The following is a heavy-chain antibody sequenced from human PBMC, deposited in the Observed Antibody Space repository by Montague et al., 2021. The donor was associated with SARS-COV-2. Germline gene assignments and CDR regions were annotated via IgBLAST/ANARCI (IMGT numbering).Heavy chain of an antibody. Sequence: SETLSLTCSVSGDSISNYSWSWIRQFPGKGLEWIGYIYYSGSTNYNPSLTSRATISVDTSKNQVSLKLTSVTAADTAVYYCARHLRVTTVTSHMYHYAMDVWGQGTTVTVSS. CDR3: ARHLRVTTVTSHMYHYAMDV. J-gene: IGHJ6*02. V-gene: IGHV4-59*08. CDR2: IYYSGST. D-gene: IGHD4-11*01. CDR1: GDSISNYS.